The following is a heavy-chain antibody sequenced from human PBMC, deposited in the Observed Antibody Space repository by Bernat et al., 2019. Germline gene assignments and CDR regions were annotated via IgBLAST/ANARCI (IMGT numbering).Heavy chain of an antibody. V-gene: IGHV1-46*01. Sequence: QVQLVQSGAEVKQPGASVKVSCTASGYTFITYHMHWLRQAPGQGLEWLGVINASAGGTSYEQKFLDRVTMTWDTSTSTVYMELSSLTSEDTAIYYCARGGVNYSRYGPPWGYWGQGTLVTVSS. CDR2: INASAGGT. CDR1: GYTFITYH. J-gene: IGHJ4*02. CDR3: ARGGVNYSRYGPPWGY. D-gene: IGHD5-12*01.